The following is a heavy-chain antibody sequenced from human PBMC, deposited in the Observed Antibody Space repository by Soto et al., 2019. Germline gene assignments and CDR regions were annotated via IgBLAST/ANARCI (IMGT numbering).Heavy chain of an antibody. J-gene: IGHJ5*02. V-gene: IGHV4-4*01. CDR3: ARGRGRYSSGWSWFDT. D-gene: IGHD6-19*01. CDR2: IFQSGST. CDR1: CVTIRIPDL. Sequence: LSLTFGVSCVTIRIPDLWTLVRQPPGKGLEWIGEIFQSGSTNYTPSLESRVTISVDKSKNQFSLTLTSVTAADTAVYFCARGRGRYSSGWSWFDTWGQGILVTVSS.